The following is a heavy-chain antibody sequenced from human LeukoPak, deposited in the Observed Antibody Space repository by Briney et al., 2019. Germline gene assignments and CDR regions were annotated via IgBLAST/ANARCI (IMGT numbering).Heavy chain of an antibody. CDR1: GGSISSGGYS. CDR3: ASLNYYYYGMDV. J-gene: IGHJ6*02. V-gene: IGHV4-30-2*01. Sequence: PSETLSLTCAVSGGSISSGGYSWSWIRQPPGKGLEWIGYIYHSGSTYYNPSLKGRVTISVDRSKNQFSLKLSSVTAADTAVYYCASLNYYYYGMDVWGQGTTVTVSS. CDR2: IYHSGST.